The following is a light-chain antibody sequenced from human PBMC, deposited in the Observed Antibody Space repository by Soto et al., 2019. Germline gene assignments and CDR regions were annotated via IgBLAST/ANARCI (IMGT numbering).Light chain of an antibody. CDR3: SSYASVSTYV. CDR1: SSDVGGYKY. J-gene: IGLJ1*01. CDR2: EVT. V-gene: IGLV2-14*01. Sequence: QSVLTQPASVSGSPGQSITISCTETSSDVGGYKYVSWYQHHPGKAPKLLIYEVTNRPSGVSNRFSGSKSGNTASLTISGLQAEDEADYYCSSYASVSTYVFGTGTKLTV.